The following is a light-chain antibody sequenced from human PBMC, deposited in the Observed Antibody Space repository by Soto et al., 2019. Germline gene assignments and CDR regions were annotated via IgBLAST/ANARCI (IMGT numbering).Light chain of an antibody. CDR2: GAS. CDR3: QQYGSSPRT. Sequence: EIVLTQSPGTLSLSPGARAPLSCRASQSVRSDYLAWSQQNPGQAPRLHIYGASTRATGIPDRFTGSGSGTDFTLTISRLEPEDFAVYYCQQYGSSPRTFGQGTKVDIK. CDR1: QSVRSDY. V-gene: IGKV3-20*01. J-gene: IGKJ1*01.